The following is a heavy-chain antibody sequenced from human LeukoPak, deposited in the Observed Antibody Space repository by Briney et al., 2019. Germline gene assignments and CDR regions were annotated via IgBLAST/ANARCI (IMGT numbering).Heavy chain of an antibody. CDR3: VKGYCSSISCSLDY. Sequence: AGGSLRLSCAASGFTFSNYAMSWVRQAPGKGLEWVSAISGSGAGTYYADSVKGRFTISRDNSKNTLHLQMSSLRAEDTAVYYCVKGYCSSISCSLDYGGQGTLVTVSS. V-gene: IGHV3-23*01. CDR2: ISGSGAGT. J-gene: IGHJ4*02. CDR1: GFTFSNYA. D-gene: IGHD2-2*01.